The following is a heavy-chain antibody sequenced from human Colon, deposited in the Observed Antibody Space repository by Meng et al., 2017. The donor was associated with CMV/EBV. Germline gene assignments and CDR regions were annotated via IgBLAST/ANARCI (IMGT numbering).Heavy chain of an antibody. CDR1: GVSFNSYY. Sequence: SETLSLTCTASGVSFNSYYWQWIRQSPGKGLEWIGYVHYTGSTNYNPSRRSRVSLSVETYKNQFSLRLSSVTAADTDIYYCAFHLSSDGNWRYYFDYWGQGALVTVSS. CDR3: AFHLSSDGNWRYYFDY. J-gene: IGHJ4*02. D-gene: IGHD3-3*01. CDR2: VHYTGST. V-gene: IGHV4-59*01.